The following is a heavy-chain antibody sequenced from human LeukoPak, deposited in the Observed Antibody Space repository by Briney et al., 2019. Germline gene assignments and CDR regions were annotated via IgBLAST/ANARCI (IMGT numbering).Heavy chain of an antibody. J-gene: IGHJ4*02. CDR2: IRSKAYGGTT. CDR3: TRAFRVVVVAARLGQYYFDY. CDR1: GFTFGDYA. Sequence: GGSLRLSCTASGFTFGDYAMSWFRQAPGKGLEWVGFIRSKAYGGTTEYAASVKGRFTISRDDSKSIAYLQMNSLKTEDTAVYYCTRAFRVVVVAARLGQYYFDYWGQGTLVTVSS. V-gene: IGHV3-49*03. D-gene: IGHD2-15*01.